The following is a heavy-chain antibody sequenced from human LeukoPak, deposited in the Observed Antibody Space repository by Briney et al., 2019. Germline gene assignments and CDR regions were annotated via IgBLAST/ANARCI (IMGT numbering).Heavy chain of an antibody. V-gene: IGHV3-33*08. CDR3: ARDRGTTSSAGYYFDT. J-gene: IGHJ4*02. Sequence: HPGGSLRLSCAASGFTFSSYRMKWVRQDPGIGLEWVAIIWYDGSDKYYADSVKGRFTVSRDNSKNTLHLQVNSLRAEDTAVYYCARDRGTTSSAGYYFDTWGQGALVTVSS. CDR1: GFTFSSYR. D-gene: IGHD6-6*01. CDR2: IWYDGSDK.